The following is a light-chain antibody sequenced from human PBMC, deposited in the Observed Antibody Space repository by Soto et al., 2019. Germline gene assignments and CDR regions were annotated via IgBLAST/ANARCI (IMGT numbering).Light chain of an antibody. V-gene: IGLV2-14*01. CDR1: SSDVGGYNY. CDR2: DVS. CDR3: NSYTSSSTPLYV. Sequence: QSALTQPASVSGSPGQSITISCTGTSSDVGGYNYVSWYQQHPGKAPKLMIYDVSNRPSGVSNRFSGSKSGNTAYLTISGLQAEDEADYYCNSYTSSSTPLYVFGTGTKLTVL. J-gene: IGLJ1*01.